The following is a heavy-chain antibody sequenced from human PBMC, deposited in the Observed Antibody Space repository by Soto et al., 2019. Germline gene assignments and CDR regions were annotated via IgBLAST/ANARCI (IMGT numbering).Heavy chain of an antibody. CDR3: AMNWNYHAFDL. V-gene: IGHV3-48*03. Sequence: EVQLVESGGGLVQPGGSLRLSCAASGFTFSSYEMNWVRQAPGKGLEWVSYISSSGSTIYYADSVKGRFTISRDNAKNSLYLQMNSLRAEDTAVYYCAMNWNYHAFDLWGQGTMVTVSS. D-gene: IGHD1-7*01. CDR2: ISSSGSTI. J-gene: IGHJ3*01. CDR1: GFTFSSYE.